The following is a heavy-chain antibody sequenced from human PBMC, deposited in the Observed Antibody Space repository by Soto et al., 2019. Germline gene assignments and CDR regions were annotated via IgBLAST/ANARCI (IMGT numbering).Heavy chain of an antibody. D-gene: IGHD4-4*01. J-gene: IGHJ6*02. CDR1: GYTFTSYY. Sequence: GASVKVSCKASGYTFTSYYMHWVRQAPGQGLEWMGIINPSGGSTSYAQKFQGRVTMTRDTSTSTVYMELSSLRSEDTAVYYCARSTDYRRELWYYGMDVWGQGTTVTVSS. CDR3: ARSTDYRRELWYYGMDV. CDR2: INPSGGST. V-gene: IGHV1-46*01.